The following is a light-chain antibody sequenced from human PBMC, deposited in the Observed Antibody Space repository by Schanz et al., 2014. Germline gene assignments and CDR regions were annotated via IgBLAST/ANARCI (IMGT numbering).Light chain of an antibody. CDR3: MQALQAPYN. CDR2: LGS. Sequence: DILMTQSPLSLPVTPGAPASISCRSSQSLLYSNGYNYLDWYLQKPGQSPQLLIYLGSNRASGVPDRFSGSGSGTDFTLKISRVEAEDVGVYYCMQALQAPYNFGQGTKLEIK. CDR1: QSLLYSNGYNY. V-gene: IGKV2-28*01. J-gene: IGKJ2*01.